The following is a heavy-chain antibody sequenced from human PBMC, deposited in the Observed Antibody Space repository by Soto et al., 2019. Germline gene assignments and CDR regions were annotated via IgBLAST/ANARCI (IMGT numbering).Heavy chain of an antibody. J-gene: IGHJ6*03. Sequence: GGSLRLSCAASGFTFSSYGMHWVRPAPGKGLEWVAGIRNDGSNKDYADSVKGRFTISRDNAKNTLYLQMNSLRVDDTAVYYCVRDQNGPGNSMDAWGTGTTVTVSS. D-gene: IGHD3-10*01. V-gene: IGHV3-33*01. CDR2: IRNDGSNK. CDR1: GFTFSSYG. CDR3: VRDQNGPGNSMDA.